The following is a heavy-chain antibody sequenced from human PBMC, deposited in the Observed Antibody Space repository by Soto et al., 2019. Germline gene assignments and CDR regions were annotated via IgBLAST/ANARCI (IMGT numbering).Heavy chain of an antibody. V-gene: IGHV3-23*01. CDR3: AKNQGVELVPLAAVDWFDP. CDR2: ISGSGFKK. D-gene: IGHD1-26*01. J-gene: IGHJ5*02. CDR1: GFIFENFG. Sequence: GGSLRLSCAASGFIFENFGMSWVRQAPGKGLEWISSISGSGFKKYYADSVKGRFTISRDNSKSTVYLELNNLSAEDTAVYHCAKNQGVELVPLAAVDWFDPWGQGSVVTVSS.